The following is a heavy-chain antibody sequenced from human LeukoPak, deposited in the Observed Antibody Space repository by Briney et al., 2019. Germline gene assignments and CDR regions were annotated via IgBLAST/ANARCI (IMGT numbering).Heavy chain of an antibody. Sequence: SETLSLTCTVSGGSISSGDYYWSWIRQHPGKGLEWIGYIYYSGSTYYNPSLKSRVTISVDTSKNQFSLKLSSVTAADTAVYYCARDGDSGSYYAPLYYYYGMDVWGQGTTVTVSS. D-gene: IGHD1-26*01. J-gene: IGHJ6*02. CDR2: IYYSGST. CDR3: ARDGDSGSYYAPLYYYYGMDV. CDR1: GGSISSGDYY. V-gene: IGHV4-31*03.